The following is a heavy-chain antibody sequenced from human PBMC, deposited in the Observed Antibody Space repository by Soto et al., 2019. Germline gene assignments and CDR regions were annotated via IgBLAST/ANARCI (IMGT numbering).Heavy chain of an antibody. CDR3: ARLSSSWHLEYFQH. D-gene: IGHD6-13*01. CDR2: ISAYNGNT. CDR1: GYTFTSYG. Sequence: QVQLVQSGAEVKKPGASVKVSCKASGYTFTSYGVSWVRQAPGQGLEWMGWISAYNGNTNYAQKFQDRGTMTTDTTTSTAHMEMRSLRSDDTAVYYCARLSSSWHLEYFQHWGQGTLVTVSS. J-gene: IGHJ1*01. V-gene: IGHV1-18*01.